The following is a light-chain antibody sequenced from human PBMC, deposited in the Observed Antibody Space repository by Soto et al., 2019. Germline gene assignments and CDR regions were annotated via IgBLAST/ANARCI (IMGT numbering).Light chain of an antibody. V-gene: IGLV2-11*01. CDR1: SSDVGNYNY. J-gene: IGLJ2*01. CDR2: DVS. CDR3: CSYAGSHTFVI. Sequence: QSALTQPASVSGSPGQSITISCTGTSSDVGNYNYVSWYQQHPDKAPKLIIFDVSKRPSGVPDRFSGSKSGNTASLTISGLQAEDEANYYCCSYAGSHTFVIFGGGTKLTVL.